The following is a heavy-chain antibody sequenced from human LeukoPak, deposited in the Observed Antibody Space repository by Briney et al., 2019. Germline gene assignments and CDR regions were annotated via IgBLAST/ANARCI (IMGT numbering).Heavy chain of an antibody. CDR3: ARDHDFWSGGYGIDG. CDR1: GYTFTSYY. Sequence: ASVKVSCKASGYTFTSYYMHWVRQAPGQGLEWMGIINPSGGSTSYAQKFQGRVTMTRDTSTSTVYMELRSLRSDDTAVYYCARDHDFWSGGYGIDGWGQGTTVTVSS. CDR2: INPSGGST. V-gene: IGHV1-46*01. D-gene: IGHD3-3*01. J-gene: IGHJ6*02.